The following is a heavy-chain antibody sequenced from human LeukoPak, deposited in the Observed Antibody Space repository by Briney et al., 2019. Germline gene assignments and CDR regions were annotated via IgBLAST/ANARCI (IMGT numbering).Heavy chain of an antibody. J-gene: IGHJ4*02. Sequence: GGSLQISCKGSGYSFTSYWIGWVRQLPGKGLEWMGIIYPGDSDTRYSPSFQGQVTISADKSISTAYLQWNSLTASDTAMYYCARRGDSSGWPNFDYWGQGTLVTVSS. CDR3: ARRGDSSGWPNFDY. CDR1: GYSFTSYW. CDR2: IYPGDSDT. D-gene: IGHD6-19*01. V-gene: IGHV5-51*01.